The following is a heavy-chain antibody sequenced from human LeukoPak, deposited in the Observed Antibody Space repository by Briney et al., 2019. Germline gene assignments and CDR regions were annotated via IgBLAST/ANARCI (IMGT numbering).Heavy chain of an antibody. CDR1: GDSVSSNSAA. CDR3: ARDPARYCSSTSCYISGAFDI. V-gene: IGHV6-1*01. CDR2: TYYRSKWYN. D-gene: IGHD2-2*02. J-gene: IGHJ3*02. Sequence: SQTLSLTCAISGDSVSSNSAAWNWIRQSPSRGLEWLGRTYYRSKWYNDYAVSVKSRITINPDTSKNQFSLRLNSVTPEDTAVYYCARDPARYCSSTSCYISGAFDIWGQGTMVTVSS.